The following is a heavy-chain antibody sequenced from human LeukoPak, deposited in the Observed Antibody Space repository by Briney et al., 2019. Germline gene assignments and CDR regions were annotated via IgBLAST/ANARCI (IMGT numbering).Heavy chain of an antibody. CDR2: IYYSGST. CDR1: DGSISSGGYY. V-gene: IGHV4-31*03. D-gene: IGHD4-23*01. CDR3: ARVPSYGGIDY. J-gene: IGHJ4*02. Sequence: SETLSLTCTVSDGSISSGGYYWSWIRQHPGKGLEWIGYIYYSGSTYYNPSLKSRVTISVDTSKNQFSLKLSSVTAADTAVYYCARVPSYGGIDYWGQGTLVTVSS.